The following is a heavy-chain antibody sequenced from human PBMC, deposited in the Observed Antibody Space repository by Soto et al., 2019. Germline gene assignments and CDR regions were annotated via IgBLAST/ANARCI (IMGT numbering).Heavy chain of an antibody. Sequence: PGGSLRLSCAASGFTFSSYSMNWVRQAPGKGLEWVSPISSSSSYIYYADSVKGRFTISRDNAKNSLYLQMNSLRAEDTAVYYCARVYSSGWQLPLXXXYXGMDVWGQGTTVTVSS. D-gene: IGHD6-19*01. CDR2: ISSSSSYI. CDR1: GFTFSSYS. CDR3: ARVYSSGWQLPLXXXYXGMDV. V-gene: IGHV3-21*01. J-gene: IGHJ6*02.